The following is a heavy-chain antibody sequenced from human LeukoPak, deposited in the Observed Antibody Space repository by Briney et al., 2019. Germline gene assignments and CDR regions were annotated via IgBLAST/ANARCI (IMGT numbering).Heavy chain of an antibody. CDR3: AKAQGLTTVSRFFDY. V-gene: IGHV3-23*01. Sequence: GGSLRLSCAASGFTGSNNYVSWVRQAPGKGLEWVSAISGSGGSTYYADSVKGRFTISRDNSKNTLYLQMNSLRAEDTAVYYCAKAQGLTTVSRFFDYWGQGTLVTVSS. J-gene: IGHJ4*02. CDR2: ISGSGGST. CDR1: GFTGSNNY. D-gene: IGHD4-17*01.